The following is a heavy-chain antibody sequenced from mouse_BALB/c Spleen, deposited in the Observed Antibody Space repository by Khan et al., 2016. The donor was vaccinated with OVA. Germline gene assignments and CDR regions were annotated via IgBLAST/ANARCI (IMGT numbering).Heavy chain of an antibody. CDR2: ISDLAYTF. CDR1: GFTFSDYG. Sequence: EVELVESGGGLVQPGGSRKLSCAASGFTFSDYGMAWVRQAPGKGPEWVAFISDLAYTFYYADTVTCRFTLSRENATNTLYLEMISLRSGDTAMYYCARGGGTAPFAYWGQGTLVTVSA. CDR3: ARGGGTAPFAY. D-gene: IGHD1-2*01. V-gene: IGHV5-15*02. J-gene: IGHJ3*01.